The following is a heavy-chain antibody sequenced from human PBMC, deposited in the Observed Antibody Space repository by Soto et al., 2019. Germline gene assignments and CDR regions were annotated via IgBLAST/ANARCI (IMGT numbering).Heavy chain of an antibody. J-gene: IGHJ6*02. V-gene: IGHV3-30*03. D-gene: IGHD2-8*02. CDR3: AISTEDYNDDVMDV. CDR2: ISYDGTNK. CDR1: GFTFSVHG. Sequence: QVQLVESGGGVVQPGRSLRLSCAASGFTFSVHGMHWVRQAPGKGLGWVALISYDGTNKYYADSVKGRFTISRDNSKNTLYLEINSLRAEVTAVYYCAISTEDYNDDVMDVWGQWTTVTVSS.